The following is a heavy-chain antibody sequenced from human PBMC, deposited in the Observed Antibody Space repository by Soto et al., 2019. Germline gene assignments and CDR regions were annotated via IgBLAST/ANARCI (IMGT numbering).Heavy chain of an antibody. CDR1: GGSVSSGSYY. J-gene: IGHJ4*02. D-gene: IGHD1-26*01. V-gene: IGHV4-61*01. CDR3: ARAGLGDGSDY. CDR2: IYYSGST. Sequence: QVQLQESDPGLVKPLETLSLTCTVSGGSVSSGSYYWSWIRQPPGKGLEWIGHIYYSGSTKYNPSIKRRVTISVDTSKNQVALRLSSVPAADTAGYYCARAGLGDGSDYWGQGTLVTVSS.